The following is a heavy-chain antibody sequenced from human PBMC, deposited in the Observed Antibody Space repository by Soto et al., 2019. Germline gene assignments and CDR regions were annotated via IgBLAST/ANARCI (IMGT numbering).Heavy chain of an antibody. CDR2: ISSSSSTR. J-gene: IGHJ5*02. Sequence: EVQLVESGGGLVQPGGSLRLSCAASGFTFSNYEMNGVRQAPGKGLEWLSYISSSSSTRYYADSVKGRFTISRDNAKNLLYLQMNSLRGEDTAVYYCAREESLFWFDPWGQGTLVTVSS. V-gene: IGHV3-48*03. CDR1: GFTFSNYE. CDR3: AREESLFWFDP.